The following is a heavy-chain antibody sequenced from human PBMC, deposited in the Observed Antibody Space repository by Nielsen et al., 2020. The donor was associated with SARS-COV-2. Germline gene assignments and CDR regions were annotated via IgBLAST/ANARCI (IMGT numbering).Heavy chain of an antibody. D-gene: IGHD6-19*01. CDR2: ISSSGSII. V-gene: IGHV3-48*03. CDR1: GFTFNTYE. J-gene: IGHJ3*02. Sequence: GGSLRPSCAASGFTFNTYELNWVRQAPGKGLEWVSYISSSGSIIHYADSVKGRFTISRDNAENSLSLQMNSLRAEDTAVYYCARESVTGTDAFDIWGQGTVVTVSS. CDR3: ARESVTGTDAFDI.